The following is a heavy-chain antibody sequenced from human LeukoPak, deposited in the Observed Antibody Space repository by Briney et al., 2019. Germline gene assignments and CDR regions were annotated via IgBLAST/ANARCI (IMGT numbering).Heavy chain of an antibody. Sequence: PGGSLRLSCAASGFTFSTYTMHWVRQAPGKGLEWVAFICYDGSRKHYADSVKDRFTISRDGSMNTVYLQMNSLRVEDTAVYYCAREGRANTFFDYWGQGAPVTASS. CDR3: AREGRANTFFDY. CDR1: GFTFSTYT. J-gene: IGHJ4*02. V-gene: IGHV3-33*01. D-gene: IGHD3-16*01. CDR2: ICYDGSRK.